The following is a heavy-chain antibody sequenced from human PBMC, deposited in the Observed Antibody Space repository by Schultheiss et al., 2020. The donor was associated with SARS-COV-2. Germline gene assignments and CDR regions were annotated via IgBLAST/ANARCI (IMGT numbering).Heavy chain of an antibody. CDR3: ARDSYDSTESPLGY. CDR2: VYHSGSA. CDR1: DYAIRSGRY. D-gene: IGHD3-22*01. J-gene: IGHJ4*02. Sequence: SQTLSLTCAVSDYAIRSGRYWGWIRQPPGKGLEWIGTVYHSGSAYYNPSLKSRVTISVDTSKNQFSLTLTTVTAADTAVYYCARDSYDSTESPLGYWGQGTLVTVSS. V-gene: IGHV4-38-2*02.